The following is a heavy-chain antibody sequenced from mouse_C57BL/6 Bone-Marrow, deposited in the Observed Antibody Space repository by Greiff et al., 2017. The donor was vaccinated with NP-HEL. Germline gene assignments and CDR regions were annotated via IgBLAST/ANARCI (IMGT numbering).Heavy chain of an antibody. D-gene: IGHD1-1*01. CDR2: ILPGSGST. CDR3: ARDLLRRTSYFDV. J-gene: IGHJ1*03. CDR1: GYTFTGYW. Sequence: RVEPGASVKLSCKATGYTFTGYWIAWVKQRPGHGLEWIGEILPGSGSTNYNEKFKGKATFTADTSSNTAYMQLSSLTTEDSAIYYCARDLLRRTSYFDVWGTGTTVTVSS. V-gene: IGHV1-9*01.